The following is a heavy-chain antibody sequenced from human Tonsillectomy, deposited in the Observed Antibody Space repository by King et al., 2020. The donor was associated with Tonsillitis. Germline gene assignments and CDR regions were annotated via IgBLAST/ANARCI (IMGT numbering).Heavy chain of an antibody. J-gene: IGHJ4*02. D-gene: IGHD3-3*01. CDR2: IYSGGNT. V-gene: IGHV3-53*04. CDR3: ARGGANDFWSGYFAY. Sequence: VQLVESGGGLVQPGGSLRLSCAASGFTVNTNYMSWIRQAPGKGLEWVSVIYSGGNTYYADSVKGRFTISRHNSKNTLYLQMNSLRAEDTAVYYCARGGANDFWSGYFAYWGQGTLVTVSS. CDR1: GFTVNTNY.